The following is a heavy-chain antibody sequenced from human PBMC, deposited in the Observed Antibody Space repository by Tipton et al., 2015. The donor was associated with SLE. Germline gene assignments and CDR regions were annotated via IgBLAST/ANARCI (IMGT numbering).Heavy chain of an antibody. V-gene: IGHV1-18*04. J-gene: IGHJ5*02. CDR2: SSGHNGNI. Sequence: QVQLVQSGAEVKKPGASVKVSCKAYGYTFSDYGISWVRQAPGQGLEWMGWSSGHNGNIYYGDILQGRVTMTTDTSTSTAYMELRSLRFDDTAVYYCARDFGVRYCSSSSCFAYSDPWGQGTLVTVSS. D-gene: IGHD2-2*01. CDR3: ARDFGVRYCSSSSCFAYSDP. CDR1: GYTFSDYG.